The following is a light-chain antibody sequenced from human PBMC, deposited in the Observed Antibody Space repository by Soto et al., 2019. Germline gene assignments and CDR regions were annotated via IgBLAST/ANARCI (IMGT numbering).Light chain of an antibody. V-gene: IGKV3-15*01. CDR2: GAS. Sequence: EIVMTPSPATLSVSPGERATLSCRGSQSVRVDVAWCQRKPGQSPRLLIYGASTRATGIPARFSGSGSGTQFTLTISSLQSEDFAVYYCQQYNNWPPAWTFGQGTKVDIK. CDR1: QSVRVD. J-gene: IGKJ1*01. CDR3: QQYNNWPPAWT.